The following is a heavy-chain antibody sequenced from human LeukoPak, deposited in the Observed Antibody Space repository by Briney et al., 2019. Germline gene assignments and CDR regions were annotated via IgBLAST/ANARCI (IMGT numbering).Heavy chain of an antibody. CDR2: IYSGGST. V-gene: IGHV3-53*04. J-gene: IGHJ6*02. CDR1: GFTVSSNY. CDR3: ARLGIAAAGPNPHYYYYYGMDV. D-gene: IGHD6-13*01. Sequence: QPGGSLRLSCAASGFTVSSNYMSWVRQAPGKGLEWVSVIYSGGSTYCADSVEGRFTISRHNSKNTLYLQMNSLRAEDTAVYYCARLGIAAAGPNPHYYYYYGMDVWGQGTTVTVSS.